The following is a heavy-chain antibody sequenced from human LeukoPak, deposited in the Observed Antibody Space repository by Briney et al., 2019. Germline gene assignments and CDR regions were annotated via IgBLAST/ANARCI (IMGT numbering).Heavy chain of an antibody. V-gene: IGHV1-2*02. CDR3: ARDTASGYYYYMDV. Sequence: ASVKVSCKASGYTLTGYYMHWVRQAPGQGLEWMGWINPNSGGTNYAQKFQGRVTMTRDTSISTAYMELSRLRPDDTAVYYCARDTASGYYYYMDVWGKGTTVTVSS. CDR1: GYTLTGYY. CDR2: INPNSGGT. D-gene: IGHD5-18*01. J-gene: IGHJ6*03.